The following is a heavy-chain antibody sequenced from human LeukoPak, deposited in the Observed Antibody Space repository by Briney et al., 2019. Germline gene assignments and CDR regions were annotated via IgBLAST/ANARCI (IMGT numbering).Heavy chain of an antibody. CDR1: GGSISSSSYY. J-gene: IGHJ1*01. D-gene: IGHD3-22*01. CDR3: ARDSDYDSSGYQYFQH. CDR2: IYYSGST. Sequence: SETLSLTCTVSGGSISSSSYYWGWIRQPPGKGLEWIGSIYYSGSTYYNPSLKSRVTISVDTSKNQFSLKLSSVTAADTAVYYCARDSDYDSSGYQYFQHWGQGTLVTVSS. V-gene: IGHV4-39*07.